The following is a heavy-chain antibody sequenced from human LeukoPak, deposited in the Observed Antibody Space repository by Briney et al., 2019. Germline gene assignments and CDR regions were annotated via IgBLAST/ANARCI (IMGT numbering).Heavy chain of an antibody. J-gene: IGHJ6*02. Sequence: GRSLRLSCAASGFSFSRYAMHWVRQAPGKGLEWVAVISYDGSDKYYADSVKGRVTISRDNSEDTLYLEMDGLRPEDTAVYYCAKDLNYGSGSHYYFYGMDVWGQGTTVTVSS. D-gene: IGHD3-10*01. V-gene: IGHV3-30*18. CDR2: ISYDGSDK. CDR1: GFSFSRYA. CDR3: AKDLNYGSGSHYYFYGMDV.